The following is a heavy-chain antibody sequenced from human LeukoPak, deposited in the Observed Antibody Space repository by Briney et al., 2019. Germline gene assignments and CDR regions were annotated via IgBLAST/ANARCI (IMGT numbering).Heavy chain of an antibody. CDR3: ARDQYDTWSRRGNFDS. CDR2: IKLDGSEK. Sequence: GGSLRLSCVASGFTFGKYWMSWVRQAPGKGLEWVANIKLDGSEKNYVDSVKGRFTISRDNTKNSLYLQMNSLRVEDTAVFYCARDQYDTWSRRGNFDSWGQGTLVIVSS. CDR1: GFTFGKYW. V-gene: IGHV3-7*03. D-gene: IGHD3-3*01. J-gene: IGHJ4*02.